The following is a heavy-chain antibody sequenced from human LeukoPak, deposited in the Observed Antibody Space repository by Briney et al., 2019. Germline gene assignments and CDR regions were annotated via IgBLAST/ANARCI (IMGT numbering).Heavy chain of an antibody. CDR2: IHYSGST. CDR3: ARVTASPARHPFDY. J-gene: IGHJ4*02. D-gene: IGHD2-21*02. V-gene: IGHV4-59*01. Sequence: SETLSLTCTVSGGSISSYYWSWIRQPPGKGLEWVGYIHYSGSTNYNPSLKSRVTIPVDTSKNQFSLKLSSVTAADTAVYYCARVTASPARHPFDYWGQGTLVTVSS. CDR1: GGSISSYY.